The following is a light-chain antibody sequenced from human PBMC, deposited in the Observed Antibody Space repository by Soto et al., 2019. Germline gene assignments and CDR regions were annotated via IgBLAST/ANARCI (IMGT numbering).Light chain of an antibody. CDR3: CSYAGSYTFDVV. Sequence: SYELTQPPSVSVAPGQTARITCGGSDNGSKPVHWYQQKPGQAPVLVVFDNNDRASGIPERLSGSKSGNTASLTISGLQAEDEADYYCCSYAGSYTFDVVFGGGTKLTVL. CDR1: DNGSKP. CDR2: DNN. V-gene: IGLV3-21*02. J-gene: IGLJ2*01.